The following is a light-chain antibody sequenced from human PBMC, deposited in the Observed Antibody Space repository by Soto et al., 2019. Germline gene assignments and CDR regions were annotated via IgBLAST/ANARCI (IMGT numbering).Light chain of an antibody. CDR1: QSVSSNH. Sequence: EIVLTQSPGSLSLSPRERATLSCRASQSVSSNHLAWYQQKPGQAPRLLIYGASRSATGIPDRFSGSGSGTDFTLTISRLEPEDFAVYYCQQYGSSTYTFGQGTKVEIK. V-gene: IGKV3-20*01. J-gene: IGKJ2*01. CDR2: GAS. CDR3: QQYGSSTYT.